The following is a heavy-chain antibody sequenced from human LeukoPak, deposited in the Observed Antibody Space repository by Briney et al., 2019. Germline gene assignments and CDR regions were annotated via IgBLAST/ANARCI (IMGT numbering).Heavy chain of an antibody. CDR3: ARVTDYDILTGYPSTPHLDY. Sequence: GGPLRLSCAASGFTFSSYSMNWVRQAPGKGLEWVSYISSSSSTIYYADSVKGRFTISRDNARNSLYLQMNSLRAEDTAVYYCARVTDYDILTGYPSTPHLDYWGQGTLVTVSS. J-gene: IGHJ4*02. CDR1: GFTFSSYS. CDR2: ISSSSSTI. V-gene: IGHV3-48*04. D-gene: IGHD3-9*01.